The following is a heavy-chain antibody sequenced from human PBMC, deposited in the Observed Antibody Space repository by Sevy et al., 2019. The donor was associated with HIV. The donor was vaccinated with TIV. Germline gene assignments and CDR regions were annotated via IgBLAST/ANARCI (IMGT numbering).Heavy chain of an antibody. V-gene: IGHV3-23*01. J-gene: IGHJ4*02. Sequence: GGPLSLSCAASGFTLGKFALTGVGRLPGGALGGFPAVGGNDGSPYYAASVKGRLTISRDISGNMLYLQMNSLSAEDTAVYYCAKDFSYGGNSWNFDFWGQGTLVTVSS. CDR1: GFTLGKFA. CDR3: AKDFSYGGNSWNFDF. CDR2: VGGNDGSP. D-gene: IGHD4-17*01.